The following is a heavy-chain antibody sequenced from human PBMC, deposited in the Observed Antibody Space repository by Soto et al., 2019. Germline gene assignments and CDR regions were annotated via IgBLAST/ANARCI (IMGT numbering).Heavy chain of an antibody. D-gene: IGHD6-13*01. CDR2: IYYSGST. J-gene: IGHJ4*02. CDR1: GGSISSSIYY. V-gene: IGHV4-39*01. CDR3: ARHYRRGIAAAVYYFDY. Sequence: SETLSLTCTVSGGSISSSIYYWGWIRHPPGKGLEWIGSIYYSGSTYYNPSLKSRVTISVDTSKNQFSLKLSSVTAADTAVYYCARHYRRGIAAAVYYFDYWGQGTLVTVSS.